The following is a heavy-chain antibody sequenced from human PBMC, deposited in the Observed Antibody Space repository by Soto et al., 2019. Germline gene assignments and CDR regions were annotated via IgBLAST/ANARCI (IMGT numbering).Heavy chain of an antibody. J-gene: IGHJ4*02. D-gene: IGHD3-3*01. CDR2: IKSKTEGATR. V-gene: IGHV3-15*01. CDR3: TSGTGRSDFDY. Sequence: PGGSLRLSCAASGFTFSSYAMSWVRQAPGRGLEWVARIKSKTEGATRDFAAPVKGRFAISRDDSKNMMYLQMDSLKIEDSAVYYCTSGTGRSDFDYWGLGTLVPSPQ. CDR1: GFTFSSYA.